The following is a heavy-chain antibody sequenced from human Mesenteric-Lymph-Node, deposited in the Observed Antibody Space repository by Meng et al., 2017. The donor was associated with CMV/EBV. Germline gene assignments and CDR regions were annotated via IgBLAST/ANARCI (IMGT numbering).Heavy chain of an antibody. Sequence: GESLKISCAATGFTVSGNYMSWVRQAPGKGLKWVSVIHSGANTYYADSVKGRFTISRDNSKNTLYLQMNSLRAEDTAVYSCARTLPSGSHSPESWFDPWGQGTLVTVSS. J-gene: IGHJ5*02. V-gene: IGHV3-66*02. D-gene: IGHD1-26*01. CDR2: IHSGANT. CDR1: GFTVSGNY. CDR3: ARTLPSGSHSPESWFDP.